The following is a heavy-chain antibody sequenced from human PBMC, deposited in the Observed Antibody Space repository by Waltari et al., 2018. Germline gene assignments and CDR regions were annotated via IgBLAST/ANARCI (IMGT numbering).Heavy chain of an antibody. J-gene: IGHJ2*01. V-gene: IGHV1-69*01. CDR2: ISPIFGTA. Sequence: QVQLVQSGAEVKKPGSSVKVSCKASGGTFSSYAISWVRQAPGQGLEGMGGISPIFGTANYAQKFLGRVTITADESPSTAYMELSSLRSEDTAVYYCASDTGGGYDWYFDLWGRGTLVTVSS. CDR1: GGTFSSYA. CDR3: ASDTGGGYDWYFDL. D-gene: IGHD2-8*02.